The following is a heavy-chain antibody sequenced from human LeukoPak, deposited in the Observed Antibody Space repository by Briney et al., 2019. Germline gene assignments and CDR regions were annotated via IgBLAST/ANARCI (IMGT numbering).Heavy chain of an antibody. J-gene: IGHJ4*02. CDR2: IYTSGST. CDR3: ARHDGQLEPFDY. CDR1: GGSISSGSYY. V-gene: IGHV4-61*02. Sequence: PSETLSLTCTVSGGSISSGSYYWSWIRQPAGKGLEWIGRIYTSGSTNYNPSLKSRVTISVDTSKNQFSLKLSSVTAADTAVYYCARHDGQLEPFDYWGQGTLVTVSS. D-gene: IGHD1-1*01.